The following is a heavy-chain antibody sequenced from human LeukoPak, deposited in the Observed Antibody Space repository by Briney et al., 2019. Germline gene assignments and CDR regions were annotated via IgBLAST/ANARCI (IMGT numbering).Heavy chain of an antibody. CDR3: ARLKLSRPPDAFDI. CDR2: IYPGDFKT. CDR1: GYSFTTYW. Sequence: PGESLQISCEGSGYSFTTYWIGWVRQMPGKGLEWMGIIYPGDFKTKYSPSFQGQVSISADKSISTAYLQWNSLKASDTAIYYCARLKLSRPPDAFDIWGQGTMVTASS. J-gene: IGHJ3*02. D-gene: IGHD3-10*01. V-gene: IGHV5-51*01.